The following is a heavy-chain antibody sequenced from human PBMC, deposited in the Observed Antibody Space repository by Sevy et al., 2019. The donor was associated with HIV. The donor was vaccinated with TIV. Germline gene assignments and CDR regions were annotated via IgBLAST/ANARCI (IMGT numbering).Heavy chain of an antibody. D-gene: IGHD3-3*01. CDR2: LSGGGTK. J-gene: IGHJ3*02. V-gene: IGHV3-23*01. Sequence: GGSLRLSCAASGFNFDIFDMNWVRQAPEKGLEWVSGLSGGGTKYYTDSVKGRFTVSRDNSKNTVYLQMTSLRAEDAAVYYCAKEEYYDFRGAFDIWGQGTVVTVSS. CDR3: AKEEYYDFRGAFDI. CDR1: GFNFDIFD.